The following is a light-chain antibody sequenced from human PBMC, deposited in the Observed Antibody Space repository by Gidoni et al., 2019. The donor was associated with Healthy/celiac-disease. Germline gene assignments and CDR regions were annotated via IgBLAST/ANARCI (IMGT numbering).Light chain of an antibody. V-gene: IGKV1-39*01. J-gene: IGKJ4*01. CDR1: QSISSY. Sequence: DNQMNPSPSSLSASVGDRVTITCRASQSISSYLNWYQQKPGKAPKLLIYAASSLQSGVPSRFSGSGSGTDFTLTISSLQPEDFATYYCQQSYSTPFTFGGGTKVEIK. CDR3: QQSYSTPFT. CDR2: AAS.